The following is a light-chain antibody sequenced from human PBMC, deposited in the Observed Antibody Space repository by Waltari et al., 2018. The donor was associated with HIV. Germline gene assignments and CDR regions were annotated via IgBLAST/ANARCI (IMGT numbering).Light chain of an antibody. CDR3: SSYTVPGTL. Sequence: ALTQPASASASPRQSHTLSSTGPRITIRATNYVSLYQQYPGKAPKLMIYDVSNRPSGVSTRFSGSKSGNTASLTISGLQAEDEADYYCSSYTVPGTLFGTGTRVTVL. J-gene: IGLJ1*01. CDR2: DVS. V-gene: IGLV2-14*01. CDR1: RITIRATNY.